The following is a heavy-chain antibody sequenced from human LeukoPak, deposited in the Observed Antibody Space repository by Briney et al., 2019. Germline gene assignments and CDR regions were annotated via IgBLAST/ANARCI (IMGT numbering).Heavy chain of an antibody. CDR1: SDFFSSVTDY. CDR3: ARGVHDYGDYVSAEEYYFDY. V-gene: IGHV4-39*07. J-gene: IGHJ4*02. D-gene: IGHD4-17*01. CDR2: GDYSGGT. Sequence: SSETLSLTCTVSSDFFSSVTDYWAWIRQPPGKGLEWIASGDYSGGTYYNPSLESRVAISADMSKNQFSLKLSSVTAADTAVYYCARGVHDYGDYVSAEEYYFDYWGQGTLVTVSS.